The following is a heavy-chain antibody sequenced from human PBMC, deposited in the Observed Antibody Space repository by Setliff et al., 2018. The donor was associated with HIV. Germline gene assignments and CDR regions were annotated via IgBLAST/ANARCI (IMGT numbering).Heavy chain of an antibody. V-gene: IGHV4-59*11. D-gene: IGHD2-15*01. CDR1: LGSINTHR. J-gene: IGHJ5*02. CDR2: VHYSGST. Sequence: LSLTCTVSLGSINTHRWNWIRQPPGKGLEWIGYVHYSGSTNYNPSFKSRVIMSVDTSKNQFSLRLKSVTAADTAVYYCARVGTVVTGDWIDPWGQGTLVTVSS. CDR3: ARVGTVVTGDWIDP.